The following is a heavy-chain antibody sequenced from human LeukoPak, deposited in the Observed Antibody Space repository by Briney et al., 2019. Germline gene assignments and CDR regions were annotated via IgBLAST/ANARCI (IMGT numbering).Heavy chain of an antibody. CDR1: GFTFSSNY. V-gene: IGHV3-53*01. D-gene: IGHD2-8*01. CDR2: FYSGGDT. J-gene: IGHJ4*02. Sequence: PGGSLRLSCAASGFTFSSNYMSWVRQAPGKGLEWVLVFYSGGDTHYADSVKGRFTISRDNSKNTLYLQMNSLRAEDTAVYYCARDLGYCTNGVCHTRFDYWGQGTLVAVSS. CDR3: ARDLGYCTNGVCHTRFDY.